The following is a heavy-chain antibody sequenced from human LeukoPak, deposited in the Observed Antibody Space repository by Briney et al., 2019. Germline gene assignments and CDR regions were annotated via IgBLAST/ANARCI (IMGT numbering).Heavy chain of an antibody. D-gene: IGHD6-6*01. J-gene: IGHJ4*02. CDR2: ISFTGNTI. CDR3: ARGRSIAARGLKAYYFDY. Sequence: GGSLRLSCAASGFTFSDYEMNWVRQAPGKGLEWVSYISFTGNTIKYADSVKGRFTISRDNAKNSLYLQMNSLRAEDTAVYYCARGRSIAARGLKAYYFDYWGQGTLVTVSS. CDR1: GFTFSDYE. V-gene: IGHV3-48*03.